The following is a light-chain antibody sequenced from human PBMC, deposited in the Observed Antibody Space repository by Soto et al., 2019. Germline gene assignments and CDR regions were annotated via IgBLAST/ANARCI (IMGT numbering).Light chain of an antibody. CDR1: QSISSW. CDR3: QQYNSYSPWT. V-gene: IGKV1-5*01. Sequence: DIQMTQSPSTLSASVGDRVTITCRASQSISSWLAWYQQKPGKAPKLLIYDASSLESGAPSRFSGSGSATEVTLTIISLQPDDVATYYCQQYNSYSPWTFGQGTKVEIK. J-gene: IGKJ1*01. CDR2: DAS.